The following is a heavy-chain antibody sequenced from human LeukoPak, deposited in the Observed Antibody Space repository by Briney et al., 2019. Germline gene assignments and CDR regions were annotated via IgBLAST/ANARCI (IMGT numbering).Heavy chain of an antibody. V-gene: IGHV5-51*01. J-gene: IGHJ4*02. Sequence: WIRQPPGKGLEWMGIIYPGDSDTRYSPSFQGQVTISADKSISTAYLQWSSLKASDTAMYYCARHSPETRFDYWGQGTLVTVSS. CDR3: ARHSPETRFDY. D-gene: IGHD1/OR15-1a*01. CDR2: IYPGDSDT.